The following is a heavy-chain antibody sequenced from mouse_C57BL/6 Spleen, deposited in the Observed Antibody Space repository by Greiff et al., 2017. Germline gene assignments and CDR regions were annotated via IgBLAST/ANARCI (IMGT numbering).Heavy chain of an antibody. J-gene: IGHJ2*01. D-gene: IGHD2-2*01. CDR2: IWSGGST. CDR1: GFSLTSYG. Sequence: QVQLQQSGPGLVQPSQSLSITCTVSGFSLTSYGVHWVRQSPGKGLEWLGVIWSGGSTDYNAALISRLSISKDNSKSQVFFKRNSLQADDTAIYYCARNRMVTTGYYFDYWGQGTTLTVSS. V-gene: IGHV2-2*01. CDR3: ARNRMVTTGYYFDY.